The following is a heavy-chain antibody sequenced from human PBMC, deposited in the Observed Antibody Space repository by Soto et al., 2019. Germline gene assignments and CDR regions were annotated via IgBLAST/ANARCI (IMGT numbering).Heavy chain of an antibody. CDR2: IYYSGST. V-gene: IGHV4-61*01. D-gene: IGHD3-10*01. J-gene: IGHJ4*02. CDR1: GCSVSSGSYY. Sequence: SETLSLTCTVSGCSVSSGSYYWSWIRQPPGKGLEWIGYIYYSGSTNYNPSPKSRVTISVDTSKNQFSLKLSSVTAADTAVYYCARDQGLWFGELSFDYWGQGTLVTVSS. CDR3: ARDQGLWFGELSFDY.